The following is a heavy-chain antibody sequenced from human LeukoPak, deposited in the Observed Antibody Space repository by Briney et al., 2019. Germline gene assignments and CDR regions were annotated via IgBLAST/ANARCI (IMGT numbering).Heavy chain of an antibody. D-gene: IGHD4-17*01. J-gene: IGHJ4*02. Sequence: SQTLSLTCTVSGYAITSGGFSWNWIRQPPGKGLEWIGCIYDRGPAYYNPSLRSRVTISIDTSKKHFFLKLKSVTAADTAVYYCATGYGDFRVEGRYFYSWGQGTLVTVSS. CDR1: GYAITSGGFS. V-gene: IGHV4-30-2*02. CDR2: IYDRGPA. CDR3: ATGYGDFRVEGRYFYS.